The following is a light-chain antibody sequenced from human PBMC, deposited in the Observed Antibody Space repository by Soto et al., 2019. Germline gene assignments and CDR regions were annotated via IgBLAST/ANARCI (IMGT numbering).Light chain of an antibody. Sequence: EIVLTQSPGTLSLSPGERATLSCGASQSVSSSYLAWYQQKPGQTPRLLIYGASGRATGIPDRFSGSGSGTAFTLTISRLEPEDFAVYYCQQYGSSPPVTFGQGTRLEMK. CDR1: QSVSSSY. CDR2: GAS. J-gene: IGKJ5*01. V-gene: IGKV3-20*01. CDR3: QQYGSSPPVT.